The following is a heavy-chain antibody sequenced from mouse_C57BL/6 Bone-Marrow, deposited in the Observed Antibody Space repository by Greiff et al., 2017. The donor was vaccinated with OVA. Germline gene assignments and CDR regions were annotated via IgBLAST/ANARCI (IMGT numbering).Heavy chain of an antibody. CDR2: INPSSGYT. CDR3: ARWLPFAY. J-gene: IGHJ3*01. D-gene: IGHD2-2*01. V-gene: IGHV1-4*01. CDR1: GYTFTSYT. Sequence: VKLMESGAELARPGASVKMSCKASGYTFTSYTMHWVKQRPGQGLEWIGYINPSSGYTKYNQKFKDKATLTADKSSSTAYMQLSSLTSEDSAVYYCARWLPFAYWGQGTLVTVSA.